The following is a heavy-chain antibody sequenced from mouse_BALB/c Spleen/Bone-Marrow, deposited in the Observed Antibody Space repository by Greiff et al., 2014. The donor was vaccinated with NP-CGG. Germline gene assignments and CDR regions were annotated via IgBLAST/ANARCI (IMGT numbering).Heavy chain of an antibody. CDR3: AKSYGYGGGYFDV. J-gene: IGHJ1*01. V-gene: IGHV1S56*01. CDR2: IYPGDGST. CDR1: GYTFTSYY. Sequence: QVQLQQPGPELVKPGASLKMSCKASGYTFTSYYIHWVKQRPGQGLEWIGWIYPGDGSTKYNEKFKGKTTLTADKSSSTAYILLSSLTSEDSAIYFCAKSYGYGGGYFDVWGAGTTVTVSS. D-gene: IGHD2-2*01.